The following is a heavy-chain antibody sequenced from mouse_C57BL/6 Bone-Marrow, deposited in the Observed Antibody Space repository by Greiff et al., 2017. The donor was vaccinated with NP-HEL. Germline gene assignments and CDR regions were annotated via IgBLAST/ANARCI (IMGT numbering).Heavy chain of an antibody. CDR3: ARHYDYDGDAMDY. CDR1: GFSLTSYG. Sequence: VQLQESGPGLVAPSQSLSITCTVSGFSLTSYGVHWVRQPPGKGLEWLVVIWSDGSTTYNSALNSRLSISKDNSKSQVFLKMNSLQTDDTAMYYCARHYDYDGDAMDYWGQGTSVTVS. V-gene: IGHV2-6-1*01. D-gene: IGHD2-4*01. CDR2: IWSDGST. J-gene: IGHJ4*01.